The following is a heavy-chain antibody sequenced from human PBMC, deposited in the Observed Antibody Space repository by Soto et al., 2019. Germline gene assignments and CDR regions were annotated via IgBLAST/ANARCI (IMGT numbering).Heavy chain of an antibody. V-gene: IGHV1-2*02. J-gene: IGHJ6*02. CDR2: INPNSGGT. CDR3: ARAYDDYDFWSGSLYGMDV. D-gene: IGHD3-3*01. CDR1: GYTFTGYY. Sequence: ASVKVSCKASGYTFTGYYMHWVRQAPGQGLEWMGWINPNSGGTNYAQKFQGRVTMTRDTSISTAYMELSRLRSDDTAVYYCARAYDDYDFWSGSLYGMDVWGQGTKVTVYS.